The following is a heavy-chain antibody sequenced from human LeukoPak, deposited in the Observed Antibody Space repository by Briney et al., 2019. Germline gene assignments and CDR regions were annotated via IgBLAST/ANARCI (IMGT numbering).Heavy chain of an antibody. V-gene: IGHV4-59*01. CDR3: ARVLRHHTYYYGSGSPPPLYYFDY. CDR2: IYYSGST. J-gene: IGHJ4*02. Sequence: PSETLSLTCTVSGGSISSYYWSWIRQPPGKGLEWIGYIYYSGSTNYNPSLKSRVTISVDTSKNQFSLKLSSVTAADTAVYYCARVLRHHTYYYGSGSPPPLYYFDYWGQGTLVTVSS. D-gene: IGHD3-10*01. CDR1: GGSISSYY.